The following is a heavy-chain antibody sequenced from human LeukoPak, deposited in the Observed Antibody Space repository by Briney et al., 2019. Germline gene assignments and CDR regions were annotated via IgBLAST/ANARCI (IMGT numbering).Heavy chain of an antibody. Sequence: GSLRLSCAASGFTFSDYYMSWIRQAPGKGLEWISYIHSRGSTTYYADSVKGRFTISRDNAKNSLYLQMNSLRAEDTAVYYCARALYRQHIVVVNAKNYWYFDLWGRGTLVTVSS. D-gene: IGHD2-21*01. CDR1: GFTFSDYY. CDR3: ARALYRQHIVVVNAKNYWYFDL. CDR2: IHSRGSTT. J-gene: IGHJ2*01. V-gene: IGHV3-11*04.